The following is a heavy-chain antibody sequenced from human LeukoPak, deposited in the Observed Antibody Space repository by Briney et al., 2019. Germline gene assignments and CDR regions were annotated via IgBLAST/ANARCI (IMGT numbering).Heavy chain of an antibody. CDR2: ISSSSSYI. J-gene: IGHJ6*03. CDR1: GFTFSSYS. Sequence: GGSLRLSCAASGFTFSSYSMNWVRQAPGKGLEWVSSISSSSSYIYYADSVKGRFTISRDNAKNSLYLQMNSLRAEDTAVYYCAPGRPFLGYSGYDWEVPRDYYYMDVWGKGTTVTVSS. D-gene: IGHD5-12*01. V-gene: IGHV3-21*01. CDR3: APGRPFLGYSGYDWEVPRDYYYMDV.